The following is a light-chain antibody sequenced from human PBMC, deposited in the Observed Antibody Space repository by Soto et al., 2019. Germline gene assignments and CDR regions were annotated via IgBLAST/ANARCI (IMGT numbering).Light chain of an antibody. CDR3: QQYGSSPPAFT. CDR2: GAS. J-gene: IGKJ3*01. Sequence: EIVLTQSPGTLSLSPGERATLSCRASQSVSSSYLAWYQQKPGQAPRLLIYGASSRATGIPDRFSGSGSGTEFTLTISRLEPEDFAVYYCQQYGSSPPAFTFGPGTKVDIK. CDR1: QSVSSSY. V-gene: IGKV3-20*01.